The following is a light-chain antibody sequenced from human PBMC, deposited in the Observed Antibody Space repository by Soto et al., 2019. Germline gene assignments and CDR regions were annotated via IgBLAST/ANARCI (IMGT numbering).Light chain of an antibody. CDR3: QQHINWPLT. CDR1: QSVSSSN. Sequence: EIVLTQSPGTLSLSPGDRATLYCMASQSVSSSNLAWYQQKRGQSPRLLIYGASNRATGIPARFSGSGSGADFTLTISSLEPEDFALYYCQQHINWPLTFGGGTKVDI. CDR2: GAS. V-gene: IGKV3D-20*02. J-gene: IGKJ4*01.